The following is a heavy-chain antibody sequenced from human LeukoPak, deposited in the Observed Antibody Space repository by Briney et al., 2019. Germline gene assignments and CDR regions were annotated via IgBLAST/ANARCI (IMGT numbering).Heavy chain of an antibody. V-gene: IGHV1-2*02. D-gene: IGHD3-10*01. Sequence: ASVKVSCKASGYTFTGYYMHWVRQAPGQGLEWMGWINPNSGGTNYAQKFQGRVTMTRDTSISTACMELNRLRSDDTAMYYCARDRDYGSGIFDYWGQGTLVTVSS. J-gene: IGHJ4*02. CDR3: ARDRDYGSGIFDY. CDR2: INPNSGGT. CDR1: GYTFTGYY.